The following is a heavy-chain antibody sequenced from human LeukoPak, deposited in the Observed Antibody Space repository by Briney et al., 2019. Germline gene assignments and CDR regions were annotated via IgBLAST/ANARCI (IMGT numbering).Heavy chain of an antibody. CDR3: ARDSGPRPPTVTTDYYYGMDV. V-gene: IGHV1-3*01. D-gene: IGHD4-17*01. Sequence: ASVKVSCKASGYTFTSYAMHWVRQAPGQRLEWMGWINAGNGNTKYSQKFQGRVTITRDTSASTAYMELSSLRSEDTAVYYCARDSGPRPPTVTTDYYYGMDVWGQGTTVTVSS. J-gene: IGHJ6*02. CDR2: INAGNGNT. CDR1: GYTFTSYA.